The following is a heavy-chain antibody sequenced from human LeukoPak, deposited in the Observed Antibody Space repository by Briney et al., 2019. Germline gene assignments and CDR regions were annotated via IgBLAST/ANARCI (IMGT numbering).Heavy chain of an antibody. CDR2: IKQDGSEQ. J-gene: IGHJ4*02. D-gene: IGHD2-2*01. Sequence: PGGSLRLSCAVSGLTFSDYWMSWVRQAPGKGLEWVANIKQDGSEQYYVDSVKGRFTISRDNAKNSLFLQMNSLRVEDTAVYYCVRGVPVTPGIDYWGQGTLVTVSS. CDR3: VRGVPVTPGIDY. CDR1: GLTFSDYW. V-gene: IGHV3-7*01.